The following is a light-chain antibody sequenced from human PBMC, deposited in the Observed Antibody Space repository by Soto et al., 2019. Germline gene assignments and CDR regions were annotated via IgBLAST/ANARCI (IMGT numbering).Light chain of an antibody. J-gene: IGKJ1*01. CDR3: QQRGNWPWT. CDR1: QSVSSY. Sequence: EIVLTQSSATLSLSPGERATLSCRASQSVSSYLAWYQQKPGQAPRLLIYDASNRATGIPGRFSGSGSGTDFTLTISSLEPEDFAVYYCQQRGNWPWTFGQGTKVDIK. V-gene: IGKV3-11*01. CDR2: DAS.